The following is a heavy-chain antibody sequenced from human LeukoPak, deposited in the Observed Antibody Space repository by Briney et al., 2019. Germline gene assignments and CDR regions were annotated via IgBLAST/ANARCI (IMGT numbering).Heavy chain of an antibody. Sequence: PSETLSLTCTVSGGSISSGSYYWSWIRQPAGKRLEWIGRMYTSGSTNYNPSLNSRATISLDTSKNQFSLKLSSVTAADTAVYYCAREIDPDYGSGSYVVWGQGTLIIVSS. CDR2: MYTSGST. CDR3: AREIDPDYGSGSYVV. D-gene: IGHD3-10*01. V-gene: IGHV4-61*02. CDR1: GGSISSGSYY. J-gene: IGHJ4*02.